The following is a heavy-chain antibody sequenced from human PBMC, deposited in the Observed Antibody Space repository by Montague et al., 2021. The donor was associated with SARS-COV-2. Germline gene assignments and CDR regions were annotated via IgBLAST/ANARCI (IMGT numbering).Heavy chain of an antibody. D-gene: IGHD2-2*01. CDR3: ARVSGCSTTECYASSLFDS. CDR1: GFSISSGYQ. V-gene: IGHV4-38-2*02. J-gene: IGHJ4*02. Sequence: SETLSLTCTVSGFSISSGYQWGWIRQPPGKGLEWIGRVYHSGNTYYSPSLKSRVTISVDTSKNQFSLKLTSLTATDTAVYYWARVSGCSTTECYASSLFDSWGQGTLVAVSS. CDR2: VYHSGNT.